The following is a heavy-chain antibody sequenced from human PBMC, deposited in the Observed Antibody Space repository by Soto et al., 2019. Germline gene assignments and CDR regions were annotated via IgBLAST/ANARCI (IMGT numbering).Heavy chain of an antibody. V-gene: IGHV3-23*01. CDR3: AEDFTVATPDLPDAFDI. D-gene: IGHD2-15*01. CDR2: ISGSGSST. CDR1: GFTFSSYA. J-gene: IGHJ3*02. Sequence: GGSLRLSCAASGFTFSSYAMSWVRQAPGKGLEWVSAISGSGSSTYYADSVKGRFTISRDNSKNTLYLQMNSLRAEDAAVYYCAEDFTVATPDLPDAFDIWGQGTMVTVSS.